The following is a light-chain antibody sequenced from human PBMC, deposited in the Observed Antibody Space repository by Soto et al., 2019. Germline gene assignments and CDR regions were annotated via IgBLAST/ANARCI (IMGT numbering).Light chain of an antibody. Sequence: EIVLTQSPGTLSLSPGERAALPCRASRSLSSTSLAWYQQRPGQAPRLLIYDVSSRATGIPDRFSGSGSGTDFTLTINRLEPDDFAVYYCQQYGSSPRTFGQGTKVEIK. CDR2: DVS. V-gene: IGKV3-20*01. CDR3: QQYGSSPRT. J-gene: IGKJ1*01. CDR1: RSLSSTS.